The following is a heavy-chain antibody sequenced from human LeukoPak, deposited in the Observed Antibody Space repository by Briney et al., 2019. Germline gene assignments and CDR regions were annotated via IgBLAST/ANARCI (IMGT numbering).Heavy chain of an antibody. J-gene: IGHJ4*02. Sequence: ASVKVSCKTSGYTFTSYGINWVRQAPGQGLEWMGWISAYNGNTNYAQKLQGRVTMTTDTSTSTAYMELRSLRSDDTAVYYCARRRIAVAGRPHPLDYWGQGTLVTVSS. D-gene: IGHD6-19*01. V-gene: IGHV1-18*01. CDR3: ARRRIAVAGRPHPLDY. CDR2: ISAYNGNT. CDR1: GYTFTSYG.